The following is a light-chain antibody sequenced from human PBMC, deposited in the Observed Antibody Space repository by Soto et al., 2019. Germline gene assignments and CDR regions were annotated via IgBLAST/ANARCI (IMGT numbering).Light chain of an antibody. CDR2: EVS. CDR3: SLYKSENAYV. J-gene: IGLJ1*01. CDR1: STDFVSYKR. V-gene: IGLV2-18*01. Sequence: QSALTQPPSVSGSPGQSVTISCTGTSTDFVSYKRVSWYQQPPGTAPKLMIYEVSKRPSGVPDRFSGSKSGNTASLTISGLQDAEEADYYCSLYKSENAYVVGTGTKVTV.